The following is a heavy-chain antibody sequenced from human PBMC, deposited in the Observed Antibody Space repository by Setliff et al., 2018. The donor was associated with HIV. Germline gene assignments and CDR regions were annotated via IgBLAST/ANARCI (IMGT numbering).Heavy chain of an antibody. J-gene: IGHJ3*02. CDR1: GLIFSDAW. Sequence: PGGSLRLSCAASGLIFSDAWLSWVRQAPGKGLEWVGRIKSNSYGGTTDYAAPVKGRFTISREDSQNTLYLQMNSLKTEDTAVYYCTTGTMFDMWGQGTMVTVSS. V-gene: IGHV3-15*01. CDR3: TTGTMFDM. CDR2: IKSNSYGGTT.